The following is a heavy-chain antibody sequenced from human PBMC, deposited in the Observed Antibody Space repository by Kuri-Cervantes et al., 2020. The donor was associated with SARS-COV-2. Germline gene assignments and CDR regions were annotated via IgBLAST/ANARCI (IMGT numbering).Heavy chain of an antibody. CDR3: AREEGGELGEAFDY. D-gene: IGHD7-27*01. CDR1: GFTVSSNY. J-gene: IGHJ4*02. CDR2: IYSGGST. Sequence: GGSLRLSCAASGFTVSSNYMSWVRQAPGKGLEWVSVIYSGGSTYYADSVQGRFTISRDNSKNTLYLQMNSLKPEDTAVYYCAREEGGELGEAFDYWGQGALVTVSS. V-gene: IGHV3-53*01.